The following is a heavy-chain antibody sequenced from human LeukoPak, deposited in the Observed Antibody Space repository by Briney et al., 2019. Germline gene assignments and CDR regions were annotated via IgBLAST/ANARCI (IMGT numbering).Heavy chain of an antibody. CDR3: ARDTYYYGSSGYSQFGY. Sequence: ASVKVSCKASGYTFTGYYMHWVRQAPGQGLEWMGWINPNSGGTNYAQKFQGRVTMTRDTSISTAYMELSRLRSDDTAVYYCARDTYYYGSSGYSQFGYWGQGTLVTVSS. V-gene: IGHV1-2*02. CDR1: GYTFTGYY. CDR2: INPNSGGT. J-gene: IGHJ4*02. D-gene: IGHD3-22*01.